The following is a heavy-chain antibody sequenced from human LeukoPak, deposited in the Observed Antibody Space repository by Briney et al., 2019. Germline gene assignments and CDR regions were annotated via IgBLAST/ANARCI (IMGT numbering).Heavy chain of an antibody. J-gene: IGHJ3*02. D-gene: IGHD3-22*01. Sequence: GGSLRLSCAASGFTFSSYSMNWVRQAPGKGLEWVSYISSSSSTIYYADSVKGRFTISRDNAKNSLYLQMNSLRAEDTAVYYCARPHYYDSSGYAAFDIWGQGTMVTVSS. CDR1: GFTFSSYS. CDR2: ISSSSSTI. V-gene: IGHV3-48*04. CDR3: ARPHYYDSSGYAAFDI.